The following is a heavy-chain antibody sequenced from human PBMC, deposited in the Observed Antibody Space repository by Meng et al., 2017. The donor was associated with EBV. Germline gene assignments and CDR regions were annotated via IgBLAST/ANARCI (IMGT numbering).Heavy chain of an antibody. V-gene: IGHV1-2*06. D-gene: IGHD6-19*01. J-gene: IGHJ4*02. CDR1: GYTFTGYY. CDR2: INPNSGGT. Sequence: VQLVQSGAEVKKPGASVKVSCKASGYTFTGYYRHWVRQAPGQGLEWMGRINPNSGGTNYAQKFQGRVTMTRDTSISTAYMELSRLRSDDTAVYYCARVGIAVAGTGDYWGQGTLVTVSS. CDR3: ARVGIAVAGTGDY.